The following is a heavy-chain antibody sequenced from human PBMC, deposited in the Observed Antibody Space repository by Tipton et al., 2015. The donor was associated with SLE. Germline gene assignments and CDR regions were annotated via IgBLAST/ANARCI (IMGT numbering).Heavy chain of an antibody. CDR3: ARTVVPAAFYYFDS. CDR2: IYNLGNT. J-gene: IGHJ4*02. CDR1: GDSISSGAYY. Sequence: TLSLTCIVSGDSISSGAYYWGWIRQHPGKGLEWIGYIYNLGNTYYNPSLKSRLAISIDTSKNQFSLKLTSVTAADTAVYYCARTVVPAAFYYFDSWGRGTLVTVSS. V-gene: IGHV4-31*03. D-gene: IGHD2-2*01.